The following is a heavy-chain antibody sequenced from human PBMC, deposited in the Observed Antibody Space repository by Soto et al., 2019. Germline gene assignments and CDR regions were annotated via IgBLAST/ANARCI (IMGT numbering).Heavy chain of an antibody. Sequence: QVQLVQSGAEVKKPGSSVKVSCKAYGGTFSSYTISWVRQAPGQGLEWMGRIIPILGIANYAQKFQGRVTITADKSTSTAYMELRSLRSEDTAVYYCARDRGDGYNNIWGQGTMVTVSS. CDR1: GGTFSSYT. J-gene: IGHJ3*02. CDR2: IIPILGIA. V-gene: IGHV1-69*08. CDR3: ARDRGDGYNNI. D-gene: IGHD5-12*01.